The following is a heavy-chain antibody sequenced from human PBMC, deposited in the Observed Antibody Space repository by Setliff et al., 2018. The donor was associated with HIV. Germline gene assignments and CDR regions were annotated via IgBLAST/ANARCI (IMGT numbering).Heavy chain of an antibody. D-gene: IGHD3-10*01. CDR1: GFTFSSSA. CDR3: AKDLGSGSYPIFDY. J-gene: IGHJ4*02. CDR2: ISSRDDTT. Sequence: PGGSLRLSCAASGFTFSSSAMGWVRRAPGKGLEWVSIISSRDDTTYYADSVKGRFTISRDNSRNTLYLQVDSLRPEDTAVYYCAKDLGSGSYPIFDYWGQGTLVTVSS. V-gene: IGHV3-23*01.